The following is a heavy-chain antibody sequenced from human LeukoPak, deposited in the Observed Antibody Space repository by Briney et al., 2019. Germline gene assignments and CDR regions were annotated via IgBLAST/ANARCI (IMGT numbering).Heavy chain of an antibody. V-gene: IGHV4-4*02. J-gene: IGHJ4*02. CDR2: IYHSGST. Sequence: SETLSLTCAVSGGSISSSNWWSWARQPPGKGLEWIGEIYHSGSTNYNPSLKSRVTISVDKSKNQFSLKLSSVTAADTAVYYCARLRIAAAGIEYYFDYWGQGTLVTVSS. CDR3: ARLRIAAAGIEYYFDY. CDR1: GGSISSSNW. D-gene: IGHD6-13*01.